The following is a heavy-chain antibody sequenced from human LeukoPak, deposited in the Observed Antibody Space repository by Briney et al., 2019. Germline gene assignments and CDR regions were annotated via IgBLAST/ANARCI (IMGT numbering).Heavy chain of an antibody. CDR1: GYTFTGYY. CDR2: INPNSGGT. D-gene: IGHD6-19*01. Sequence: ASVKVSCKASGYTFTGYYMNWVRQAPGQGLEWMGWINPNSGGTNYAQKFQGWVTLTRDTSISTAYMELSRLRSDDSAVYYCARGPALYSSGWYENFDYWGQGTLVTASS. J-gene: IGHJ4*02. CDR3: ARGPALYSSGWYENFDY. V-gene: IGHV1-2*04.